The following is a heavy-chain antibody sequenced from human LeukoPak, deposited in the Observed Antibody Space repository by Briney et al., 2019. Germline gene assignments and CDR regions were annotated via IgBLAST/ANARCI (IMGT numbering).Heavy chain of an antibody. CDR1: GFTVSSNY. D-gene: IGHD1-26*01. CDR3: ARDLGSNYYYYGMDV. Sequence: GGSLRLSCAASGFTVSSNYMSWVRQAPGKGLEWVSVIYSGGSTYYADSVKGRFTISRHNSKNTLYLQMNSLRAEDTAVYYCARDLGSNYYYYGMDVWGQGTTVTVSS. V-gene: IGHV3-53*04. J-gene: IGHJ6*02. CDR2: IYSGGST.